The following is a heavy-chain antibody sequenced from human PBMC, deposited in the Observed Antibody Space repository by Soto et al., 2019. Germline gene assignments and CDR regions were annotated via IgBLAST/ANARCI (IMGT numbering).Heavy chain of an antibody. CDR3: ATSSGSYSGAFDI. CDR1: GFTVSSNY. CDR2: IYSGGST. Sequence: EVQLVESGGGLVQPGGSLRLSCAASGFTVSSNYMSWVRQAPGKGLEWVSVIYSGGSTYYADSVKGRFTISRDNSKNTLYLQMNSLRAEDTAVYYCATSSGSYSGAFDIWGQGTMVTVSS. J-gene: IGHJ3*02. D-gene: IGHD3-10*01. V-gene: IGHV3-66*01.